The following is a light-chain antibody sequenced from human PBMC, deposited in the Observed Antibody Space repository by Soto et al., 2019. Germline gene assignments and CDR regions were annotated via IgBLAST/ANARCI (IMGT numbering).Light chain of an antibody. CDR3: QQYNVHYPWT. J-gene: IGKJ1*01. CDR2: KAS. Sequence: DIQMTQSPSTLSASVGDRVSITCRASQSVSTCLAWYQQKPGKAPQLLIFKASTLESGVPSRVSGSGSVTEFTLTITSLQPYDCATYYWQQYNVHYPWTFGQGNKVEIK. V-gene: IGKV1-5*03. CDR1: QSVSTC.